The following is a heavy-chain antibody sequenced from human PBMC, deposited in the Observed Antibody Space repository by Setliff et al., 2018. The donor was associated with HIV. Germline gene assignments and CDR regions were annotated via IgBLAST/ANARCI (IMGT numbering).Heavy chain of an antibody. Sequence: GASVKVSCKASGYTFTSYYMHWVRQAPGQGLEWMGTINPSSGSTTYAQKFQGRVTMTRDTSTSTVYMELSSLRSEDTAVYYCARDPAPSSSASYFQHWGQGTPVTVSS. D-gene: IGHD6-6*01. CDR1: GYTFTSYY. J-gene: IGHJ1*01. V-gene: IGHV1-46*01. CDR2: INPSSGST. CDR3: ARDPAPSSSASYFQH.